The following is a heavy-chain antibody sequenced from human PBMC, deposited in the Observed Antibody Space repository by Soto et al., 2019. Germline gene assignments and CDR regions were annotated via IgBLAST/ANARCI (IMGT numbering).Heavy chain of an antibody. Sequence: EVQLLESGGGMVEPRGSLKLSCAASGFSFGTYVMNWVRQAPGKGLERVSGISGSGGRVYSADSVKGRFTISRDNSRNTLYLQMNSLRAEDTAIYYCAMTRLYDTGTNDYHRDALDIWGQGTQVIVSS. CDR1: GFSFGTYV. J-gene: IGHJ3*02. CDR3: AMTRLYDTGTNDYHRDALDI. CDR2: ISGSGGRV. D-gene: IGHD3-22*01. V-gene: IGHV3-23*01.